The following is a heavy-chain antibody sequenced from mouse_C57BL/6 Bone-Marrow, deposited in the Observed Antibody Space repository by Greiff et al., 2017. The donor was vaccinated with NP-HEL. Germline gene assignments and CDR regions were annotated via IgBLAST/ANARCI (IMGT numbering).Heavy chain of an antibody. V-gene: IGHV5-12*01. CDR1: GFTFSDYY. CDR3: ARHGYFWYFDV. J-gene: IGHJ1*03. CDR2: ISNGGGST. D-gene: IGHD2-3*01. Sequence: EVHLVESGGGLVKPGGSLKLSCAASGFTFSDYYMYWVRQTPEKRLEWVAYISNGGGSTYYPDTVKGRFTIARDNAKNTLYLQMSSLTSEDAAMYYCARHGYFWYFDVWGTGTTVTVSS.